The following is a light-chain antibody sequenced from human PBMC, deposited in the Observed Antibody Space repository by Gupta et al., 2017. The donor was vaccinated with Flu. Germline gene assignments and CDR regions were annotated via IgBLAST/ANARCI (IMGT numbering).Light chain of an antibody. Sequence: GQTASITCGGNKIGSNSVHWYQQKPGPAHVLFFYDDFDRPSGFPERFSCSTSGNTANPTLSRVDAGDEADYSCPVWDSGSDRGVFGAGTKLTVL. CDR1: KIGSNS. CDR3: PVWDSGSDRGV. V-gene: IGLV3-21*02. CDR2: DDF. J-gene: IGLJ3*02.